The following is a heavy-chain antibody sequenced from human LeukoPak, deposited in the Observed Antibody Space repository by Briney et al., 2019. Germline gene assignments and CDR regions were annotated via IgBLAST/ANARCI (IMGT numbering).Heavy chain of an antibody. J-gene: IGHJ6*03. CDR3: ARGGGISHYYYYMDV. V-gene: IGHV4-38-2*02. Sequence: PSETLSLTCTVSGYSISTGYYWGWVRQPPGKRLEWIGTVYHSGSTYYNPSLKSRVTISVDTSKNQFSLKLSSVTAADTAVYYCARGGGISHYYYYMDVWGKGTMVTISS. CDR1: GYSISTGYY. CDR2: VYHSGST. D-gene: IGHD6-13*01.